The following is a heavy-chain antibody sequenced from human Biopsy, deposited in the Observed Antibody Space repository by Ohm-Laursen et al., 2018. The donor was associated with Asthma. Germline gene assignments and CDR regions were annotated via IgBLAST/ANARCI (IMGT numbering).Heavy chain of an antibody. J-gene: IGHJ4*02. CDR1: GFSFSNFA. CDR2: ISKDASTQ. V-gene: IGHV3-30*12. CDR3: ARGDSSNWSHYYFDY. Sequence: SLRLSCAASGFSFSNFAIHWVRQAPGKGLEWVGVISKDASTQDYADSVKSRFTMARDNSKNTLYLQMHSLRAEDTAVYYCARGDSSNWSHYYFDYWGQGTLVTVSS. D-gene: IGHD3-22*01.